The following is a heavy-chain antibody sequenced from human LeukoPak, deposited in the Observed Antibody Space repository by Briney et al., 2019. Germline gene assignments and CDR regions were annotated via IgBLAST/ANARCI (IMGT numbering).Heavy chain of an antibody. D-gene: IGHD3-10*01. CDR3: ARTMVRGDAFDI. CDR1: GGSISRYY. CDR2: IYYSGST. J-gene: IGHJ3*02. V-gene: IGHV4-59*01. Sequence: KPSETLSLTCTVSGGSISRYYWSWIRRPPGKGLEWIGYIYYSGSTNYNPSLKSRLTISVDTSKNQFSLKLSSVTAADTAVYYCARTMVRGDAFDIWGQGTMVTVSS.